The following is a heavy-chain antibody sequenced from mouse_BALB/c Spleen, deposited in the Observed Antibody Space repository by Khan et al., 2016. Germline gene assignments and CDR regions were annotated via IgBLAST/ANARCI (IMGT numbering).Heavy chain of an antibody. CDR1: GYTFTSYW. V-gene: IGHV1-7*01. CDR3: ARHEAGFAY. Sequence: QVQLQQSGAELAKPGASVKMSCKASGYTFTSYWMHWVKQRPGQGLEWIGYINPSTGYTEYNQKFKDKATLTADNSSRTAYMLLSSLTSEDSAIYYCARHEAGFAYWGQGTLVTVSA. CDR2: INPSTGYT. J-gene: IGHJ3*01.